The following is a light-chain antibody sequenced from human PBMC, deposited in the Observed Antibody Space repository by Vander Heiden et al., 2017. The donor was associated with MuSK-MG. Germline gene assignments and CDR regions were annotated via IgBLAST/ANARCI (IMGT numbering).Light chain of an antibody. CDR1: QSISSW. J-gene: IGKJ5*01. V-gene: IGKV1-5*03. CDR3: QQYNSYPIT. CDR2: KAS. Sequence: DIQMTQSSSLLSASVGDRVTITCRASQSISSWLAWYQQKPGKAPKLLIYKASSLESGVPSRFSGSGSGTEFTLTISSLQPDDFATYYCQQYNSYPITFGQGTQVEIK.